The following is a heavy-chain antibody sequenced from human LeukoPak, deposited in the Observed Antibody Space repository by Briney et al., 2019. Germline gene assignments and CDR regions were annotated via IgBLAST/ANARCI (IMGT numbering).Heavy chain of an antibody. CDR2: IIPILGIA. CDR1: GYTFTSYD. J-gene: IGHJ6*02. V-gene: IGHV1-69*04. D-gene: IGHD2-2*01. CDR3: ARGESLVVPAAFYYYYGMDV. Sequence: GASVKVSCKASGYTFTSYDINWVRQATGQGLEWMGRIIPILGIANYAQKFQGRVTITADKSTSTAYMELSSLRSEDTAVYYCARGESLVVPAAFYYYYGMDVWGQGTTVTVSS.